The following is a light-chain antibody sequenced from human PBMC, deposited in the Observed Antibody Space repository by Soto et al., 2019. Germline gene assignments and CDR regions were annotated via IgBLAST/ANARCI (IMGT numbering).Light chain of an antibody. CDR3: SSYAGSNNFVV. Sequence: QSALTQPPSASGSPGQSVTISCTGTSSDVGGYKYVSWYQQHPGKAPKLIIYEVSNRPSGVPDRFSGSKSGNTASLTVSGLQTEDEADYYCSSYAGSNNFVVFGGGTKLPVL. CDR1: SSDVGGYKY. J-gene: IGLJ2*01. CDR2: EVS. V-gene: IGLV2-8*01.